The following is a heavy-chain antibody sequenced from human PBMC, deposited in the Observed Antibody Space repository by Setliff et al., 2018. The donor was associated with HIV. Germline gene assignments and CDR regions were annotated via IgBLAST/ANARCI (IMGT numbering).Heavy chain of an antibody. CDR1: GASISSYY. CDR3: ARDGPGSSYFFDY. V-gene: IGHV4-59*12. D-gene: IGHD3-10*01. CDR2: IYYRGGT. Sequence: ETLSLTCNVSGASISSYYWSWIRQPPGKGLEWIGYIYYRGGTNYNPSVKDRFTISRGNAKNTLYLQMNSLRAEDTAVYYCARDGPGSSYFFDYWGQGTVVTVSS. J-gene: IGHJ4*02.